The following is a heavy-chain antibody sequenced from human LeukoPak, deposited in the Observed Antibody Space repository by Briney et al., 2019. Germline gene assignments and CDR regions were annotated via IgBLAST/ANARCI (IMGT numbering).Heavy chain of an antibody. Sequence: ASVKVSCKASGYTFTSYDINWVRQATGQGLEWMGWMNPNSGNTGYAQKFQGRVTMTRNTSISTAYMELSSLRSEDTAVYYCARGAVVPAAMSPDSYYYYYGMDVWGQGTTVTVSS. CDR3: ARGAVVPAAMSPDSYYYYYGMDV. V-gene: IGHV1-8*01. CDR1: GYTFTSYD. J-gene: IGHJ6*02. D-gene: IGHD2-2*01. CDR2: MNPNSGNT.